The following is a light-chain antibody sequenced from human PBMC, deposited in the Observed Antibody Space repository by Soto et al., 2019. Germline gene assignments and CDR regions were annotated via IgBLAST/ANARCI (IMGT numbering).Light chain of an antibody. CDR2: AAS. J-gene: IGKJ2*01. CDR1: QSISSY. CDR3: QQSYSTPYT. V-gene: IGKV1-39*01. Sequence: DIQMTQSPSSLSASLGDRITITCRASQSISSYLNWYQQKPGKAPNLLIYAASSLQSGFPSRFSGRGSGTDFTLTIISLQPEDFATYYCQQSYSTPYTFGQGTKLDIK.